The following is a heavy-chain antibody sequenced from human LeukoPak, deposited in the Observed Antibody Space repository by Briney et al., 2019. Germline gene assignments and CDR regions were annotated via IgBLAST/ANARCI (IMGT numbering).Heavy chain of an antibody. D-gene: IGHD2-15*01. J-gene: IGHJ4*02. V-gene: IGHV1-69*06. Sequence: ASVKVSCKASGGTFSSYAISWVRQAPGQGLEWMGRIIPIFGTANYAQKFQGRVTITADKSTSTAYMELSSLRSEDTAVYCCARDPDVVVVAATDHFDYWGQGTLVTVSS. CDR3: ARDPDVVVVAATDHFDY. CDR1: GGTFSSYA. CDR2: IIPIFGTA.